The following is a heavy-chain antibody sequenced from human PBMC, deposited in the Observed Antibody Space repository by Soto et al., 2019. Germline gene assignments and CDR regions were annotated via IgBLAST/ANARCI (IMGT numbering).Heavy chain of an antibody. CDR1: GSALNSGNYY. CDR3: ARLRIATNNYKWFDP. V-gene: IGHV4-31*03. D-gene: IGHD2-21*01. Sequence: LSLTRSVSGSALNSGNYYWSWIRQVPGKGLEWIGHIYVTGAVDYNPSLRDRITISQDTSERQFSLNLRLVTAADTAVYYCARLRIATNNYKWFDPWGQGTLVTVSS. CDR2: IYVTGAV. J-gene: IGHJ5*02.